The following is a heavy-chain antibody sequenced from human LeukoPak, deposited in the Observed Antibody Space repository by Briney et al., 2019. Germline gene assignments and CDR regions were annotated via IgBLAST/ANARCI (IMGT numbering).Heavy chain of an antibody. Sequence: GRSLRLSCAASGFTFDDYAMHWVRQAPGKGLEWVSGISWNSGSIGYADSVKGRFTISRDNAKNSQYLQMNSLRAEDTALYYCAKDVDTAMGMVDWGQGTLVTVSS. CDR2: ISWNSGSI. CDR1: GFTFDDYA. J-gene: IGHJ4*02. CDR3: AKDVDTAMGMVD. D-gene: IGHD5-18*01. V-gene: IGHV3-9*01.